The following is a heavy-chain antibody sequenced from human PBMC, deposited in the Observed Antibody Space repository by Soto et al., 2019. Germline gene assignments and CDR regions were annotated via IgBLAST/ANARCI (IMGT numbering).Heavy chain of an antibody. D-gene: IGHD6-19*01. V-gene: IGHV4-59*08. CDR2: IYYSGST. CDR3: ARHGQWLVTGYFYYGMDV. CDR1: GGSISSYY. Sequence: QVQLQESGPGLVKPSETLSLTCTVSGGSISSYYWSWIRQPPGKGLEWIGYIYYSGSTNYNPSLKSRVTISVDTSKNPLSLKLSSVTAADTAVYYCARHGQWLVTGYFYYGMDVWGQGTTVTVSS. J-gene: IGHJ6*02.